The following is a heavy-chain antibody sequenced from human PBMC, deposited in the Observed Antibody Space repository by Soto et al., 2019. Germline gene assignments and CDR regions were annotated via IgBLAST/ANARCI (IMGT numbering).Heavy chain of an antibody. Sequence: LSLTCTVSGGSISSSSYYWGWIRQPPGKGLEWIGSIYYSGSTYYNPSLKSRVTISVDTSKNQFSLKLSSVTAADTAVYYCARQDVSSGYPYYFDYWGQGTLVTVSS. J-gene: IGHJ4*02. V-gene: IGHV4-39*01. CDR3: ARQDVSSGYPYYFDY. CDR2: IYYSGST. D-gene: IGHD3-22*01. CDR1: GGSISSSSYY.